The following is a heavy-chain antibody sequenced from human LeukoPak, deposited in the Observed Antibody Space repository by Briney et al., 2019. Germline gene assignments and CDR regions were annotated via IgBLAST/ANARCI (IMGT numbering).Heavy chain of an antibody. J-gene: IGHJ4*02. D-gene: IGHD2-2*02. CDR2: IQYDGSYK. Sequence: PGGSLRLSCATSGFTFSVYGMHWVRQAPGKGLEWVAFIQYDGSYKFYADSVQGRFSISRDNSKNTLFLQMNSLRPEDTALYYCAKTSDQLLYSKFAFWGQGTLVTVSS. V-gene: IGHV3-30*02. CDR1: GFTFSVYG. CDR3: AKTSDQLLYSKFAF.